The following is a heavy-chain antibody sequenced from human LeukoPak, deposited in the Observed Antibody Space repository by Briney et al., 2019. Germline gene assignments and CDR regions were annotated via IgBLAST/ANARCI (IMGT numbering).Heavy chain of an antibody. D-gene: IGHD1-14*01. CDR2: ISSSSGTI. J-gene: IGHJ4*02. Sequence: GGSLRLSCAASGFTFSSYSMNWVRQAPGKGLEWVSYISSSSGTIYYADSVKGRFTISRDNAENSLYLQMNSLRAEDTAVYYCARTGTLIDYWGQGTLVTVSS. V-gene: IGHV3-48*01. CDR3: ARTGTLIDY. CDR1: GFTFSSYS.